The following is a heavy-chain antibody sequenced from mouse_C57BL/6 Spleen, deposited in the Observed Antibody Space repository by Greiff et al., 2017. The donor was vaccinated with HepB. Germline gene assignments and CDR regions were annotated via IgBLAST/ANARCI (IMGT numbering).Heavy chain of an antibody. CDR1: GYTFTDYY. CDR3: ARELRLNYYAMDY. V-gene: IGHV1-26*01. D-gene: IGHD3-2*02. CDR2: INPNNGGT. J-gene: IGHJ4*01. Sequence: VQLQQSGPELVKPGASVKISCKASGYTFTDYYMNWVKQSPGKSLEWIGDINPNNGGTSYNQKFKGKATLTVDKSSSTAYMELRSLTSEDSAVYYCARELRLNYYAMDYWGQGTSVTVSS.